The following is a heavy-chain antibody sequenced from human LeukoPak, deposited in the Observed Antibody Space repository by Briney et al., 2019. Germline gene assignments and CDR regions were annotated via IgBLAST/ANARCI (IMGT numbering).Heavy chain of an antibody. Sequence: GESLKISCKASGYTFTNYWIGWVRQMPGKGLEWMGIIYPGDSDTRYSPSFRGQVIISADKSISTAYLQWSSLKASDTAMYYCARDHSSSWSWRYFDYWGQGTLVTVSS. CDR2: IYPGDSDT. V-gene: IGHV5-51*01. J-gene: IGHJ4*02. D-gene: IGHD6-13*01. CDR3: ARDHSSSWSWRYFDY. CDR1: GYTFTNYW.